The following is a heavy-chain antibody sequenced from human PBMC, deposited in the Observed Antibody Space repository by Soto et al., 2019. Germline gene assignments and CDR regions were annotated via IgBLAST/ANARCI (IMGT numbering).Heavy chain of an antibody. CDR1: GGSISSGGYY. CDR2: IYYSGST. D-gene: IGHD5-18*01. V-gene: IGHV4-31*03. J-gene: IGHJ6*02. CDR3: ARDRDTAGYYGMDV. Sequence: QVQLQESGPGLVKPSQTLSLTCTVSGGSISSGGYYWSWIRQHPGKGLEWIGYIYYSGSTYYNPSLKSRVTITVDTSKLQFSLQLSSVTAADTAVYYCARDRDTAGYYGMDVWGQGTTVTVSS.